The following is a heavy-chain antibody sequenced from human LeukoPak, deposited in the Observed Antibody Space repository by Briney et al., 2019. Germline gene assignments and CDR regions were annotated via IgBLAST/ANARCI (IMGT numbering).Heavy chain of an antibody. CDR1: GYTFTSYD. V-gene: IGHV1-8*01. J-gene: IGHJ5*02. CDR2: MNPNSGNT. CDR3: ARTKGITAAGTINWFDP. Sequence: ASVTVSCKASGYTFTSYDINWVRQATGQGLEWMGWMNPNSGNTGYAQKFQGRVTMTRNTSISTAYMELSSLRSEDTAVYYCARTKGITAAGTINWFDPWGQGTLVTVSS. D-gene: IGHD6-13*01.